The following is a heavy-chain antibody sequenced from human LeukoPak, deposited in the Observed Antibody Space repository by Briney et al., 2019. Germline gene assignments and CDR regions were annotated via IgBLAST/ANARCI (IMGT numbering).Heavy chain of an antibody. CDR3: AKDSHTFYYGSGSYVYGMDV. Sequence: HPGGSLRLSCAASGFTFDDYAMHWVRQAPGKGLEWVSGISGNSGSIGYADSVKGRFTISRDNSKNTVSLQMDRLRADDTAVYYCAKDSHTFYYGSGSYVYGMDVWGQGTTVIVSS. CDR2: ISGNSGSI. J-gene: IGHJ6*02. V-gene: IGHV3-9*01. CDR1: GFTFDDYA. D-gene: IGHD3-10*01.